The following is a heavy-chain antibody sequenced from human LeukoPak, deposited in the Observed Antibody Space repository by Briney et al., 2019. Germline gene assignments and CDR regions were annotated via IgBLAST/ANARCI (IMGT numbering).Heavy chain of an antibody. Sequence: ASVKVSCKVSGYTLTELSMHWVRQAPGEALEWKGGFDPEDGETIYAQKFQGRVTMTEDTSTDTAYMELSSLRSEDTAVYYCATETASSGYLYYWGQGTLVTVSS. CDR3: ATETASSGYLYY. V-gene: IGHV1-24*01. D-gene: IGHD3-22*01. J-gene: IGHJ4*02. CDR2: FDPEDGET. CDR1: GYTLTELS.